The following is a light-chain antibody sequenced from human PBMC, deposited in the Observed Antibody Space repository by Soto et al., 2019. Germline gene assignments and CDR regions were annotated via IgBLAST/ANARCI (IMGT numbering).Light chain of an antibody. CDR2: EVS. CDR1: SSDVGGYNY. V-gene: IGLV2-14*03. CDR3: TSFTSSNTWV. Sequence: QSALTQPASVSGSPGQSITISCTGTSSDVGGYNYVSWFRQHPGKAPKLKIYEVSNRPSGVSNRFSGSKSGYTASLTISELQAEDEADYYCTSFTSSNTWVFGGGTKVT. J-gene: IGLJ3*02.